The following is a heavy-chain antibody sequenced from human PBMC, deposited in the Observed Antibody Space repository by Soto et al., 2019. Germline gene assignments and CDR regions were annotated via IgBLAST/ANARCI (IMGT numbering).Heavy chain of an antibody. D-gene: IGHD3-10*01. CDR2: ISYDGSNK. J-gene: IGHJ4*02. CDR1: GFTLSSYG. CDR3: AKLSYYGSGGYRPIDY. V-gene: IGHV3-30*18. Sequence: QVQLVESGGGVIQPGRSLRLSCAASGFTLSSYGMHWVHQAPGKGLEWVAVISYDGSNKYYADSVKGRFTISRDNSKNTLYLQMNSLRAEDTAVYYCAKLSYYGSGGYRPIDYWGQGTLVTVSS.